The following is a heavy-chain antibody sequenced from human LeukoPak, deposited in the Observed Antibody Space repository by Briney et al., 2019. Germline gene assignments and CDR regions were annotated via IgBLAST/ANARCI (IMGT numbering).Heavy chain of an antibody. CDR2: TSSDLNVK. CDR1: GFTFRNYV. D-gene: IGHD3-22*01. V-gene: IGHV3-30*18. J-gene: IGHJ3*02. Sequence: GGSLRLSCAASGFTFRNYVIRWVRQAPGKGLEWVAVTSSDLNVKLYADSVKGRFTISRDNSRSTLYLQMNSLRPEDTAVYYCAKKNGPMNAFDIWGQGTMVTVSS. CDR3: AKKNGPMNAFDI.